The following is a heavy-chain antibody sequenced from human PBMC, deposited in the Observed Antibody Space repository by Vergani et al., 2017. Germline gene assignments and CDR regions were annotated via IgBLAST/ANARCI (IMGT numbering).Heavy chain of an antibody. CDR1: GFTFSSYG. J-gene: IGHJ3*02. CDR3: AREAGYCSSTSCFKVHDAFDI. D-gene: IGHD2-2*01. Sequence: VQLLESGGGVVQPGRSLRLSCAASGFTFSSYGMHWVRQAPGKGLEWVAVIWYDGSNKYYADSVKGRFTISRDNSKNTLYLQMNSLRAEDTAVYYCAREAGYCSSTSCFKVHDAFDIWGQGTMVTVSS. CDR2: IWYDGSNK. V-gene: IGHV3-33*01.